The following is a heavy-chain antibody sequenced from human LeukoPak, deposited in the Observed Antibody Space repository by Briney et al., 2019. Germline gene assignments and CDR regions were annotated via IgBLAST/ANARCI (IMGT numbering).Heavy chain of an antibody. Sequence: PSETLSLTCAVYGGSFSGYYWSWIRQPPGKGLEWTGEINHSGSTNYNPSLKSRVTISVDTSKNQFSLKLSSVTAADTAVYYCARGPYYYGSGSYPWGQGTLVTVSS. CDR3: ARGPYYYGSGSYP. V-gene: IGHV4-34*01. CDR1: GGSFSGYY. CDR2: INHSGST. J-gene: IGHJ4*02. D-gene: IGHD3-10*01.